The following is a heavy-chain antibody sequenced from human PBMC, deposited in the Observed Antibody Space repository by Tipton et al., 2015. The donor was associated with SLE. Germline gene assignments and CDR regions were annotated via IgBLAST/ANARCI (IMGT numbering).Heavy chain of an antibody. J-gene: IGHJ3*02. V-gene: IGHV4-59*01. D-gene: IGHD6-19*01. Sequence: TLSLTCTVSGGSMHDYYWSWGQQPPRKGREWIGYIYYTGSSNHNPTLNGRVTMSVDTSKNQFSLSVNSVTAADTAVYHCARVNPGAGDAFDIWGQGTMVTVSS. CDR2: IYYTGSS. CDR1: GGSMHDYY. CDR3: ARVNPGAGDAFDI.